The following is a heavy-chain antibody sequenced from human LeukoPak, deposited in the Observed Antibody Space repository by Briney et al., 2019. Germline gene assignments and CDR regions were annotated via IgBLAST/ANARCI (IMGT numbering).Heavy chain of an antibody. Sequence: SETLSLTCTVSGGSISSYYWSWIRQPPGEGLEWIGYIYYSGSTNYNPSLKSRVTISVDTSKNQFSLKLSSVTAADTALYYCARSRGYFDYWGQETLVTVSS. CDR2: IYYSGST. J-gene: IGHJ4*02. V-gene: IGHV4-59*01. CDR1: GGSISSYY. D-gene: IGHD6-13*01. CDR3: ARSRGYFDY.